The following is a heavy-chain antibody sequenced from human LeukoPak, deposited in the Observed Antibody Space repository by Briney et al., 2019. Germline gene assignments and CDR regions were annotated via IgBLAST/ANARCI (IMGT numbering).Heavy chain of an antibody. CDR2: IYYSGST. V-gene: IGHV4-39*01. CDR3: ARQPTTVTTNYYYGMDV. J-gene: IGHJ6*02. CDR1: GGSISSSSYY. D-gene: IGHD4-17*01. Sequence: SSETLSLTCTVSGGSISSSSYYWGWIRQPPGKGLEWIGSIYYSGSTYYNPSLKSRVTISVDTSKNQFSLRLSSVTAADTAVYYCARQPTTVTTNYYYGMDVWGQGTTVTVSS.